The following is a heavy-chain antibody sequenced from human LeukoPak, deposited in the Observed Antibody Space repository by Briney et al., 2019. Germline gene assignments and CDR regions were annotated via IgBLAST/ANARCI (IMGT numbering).Heavy chain of an antibody. V-gene: IGHV3-23*01. CDR2: IGGSGSST. D-gene: IGHD3-10*01. CDR3: AKGYYSGSGRYYFDF. CDR1: GFTFSSYA. J-gene: IGHJ4*02. Sequence: GGSLRLYCAAAGFTFSSYAMNWVRQAPGKGLEWVSVIGGSGSSTNYADSVKGRFTISRDNSKNTLYLQMSSLRVEDTAVYYCAKGYYSGSGRYYFDFWGQGTLVTVSS.